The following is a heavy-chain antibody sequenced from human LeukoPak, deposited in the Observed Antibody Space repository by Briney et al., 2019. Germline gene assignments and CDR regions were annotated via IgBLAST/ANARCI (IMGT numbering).Heavy chain of an antibody. CDR3: ARSEGIELWLSFDY. CDR1: GFTFSSYV. J-gene: IGHJ4*02. V-gene: IGHV3-30*04. D-gene: IGHD5-18*01. CDR2: ISYDGSNE. Sequence: GGSLRLSCAAPGFTFSSYVMHWVRQAPGKGLEWVAIISYDGSNEYYADSVKGRFTISRDNSKNTLYLQMNSLRGDDTAVYYCARSEGIELWLSFDYWGQGTLVTVSS.